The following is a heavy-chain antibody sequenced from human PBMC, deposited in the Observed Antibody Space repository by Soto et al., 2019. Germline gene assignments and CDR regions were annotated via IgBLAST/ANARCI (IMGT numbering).Heavy chain of an antibody. CDR2: ISGGGSSR. J-gene: IGHJ4*02. CDR3: PTDQVVGAPN. V-gene: IGHV3-23*01. Sequence: GGSLRLSCAASGFTFSGYAMSWVRQAPGKGLEWVSGISGGGSSRYYIDSVKGRFTISRDNSKDTLYLQMISLRAEDTALYYCPTDQVVGAPNWGQGTLVTVSS. CDR1: GFTFSGYA. D-gene: IGHD1-26*01.